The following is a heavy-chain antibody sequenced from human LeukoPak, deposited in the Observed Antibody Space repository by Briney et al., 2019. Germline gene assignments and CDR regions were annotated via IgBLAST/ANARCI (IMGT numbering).Heavy chain of an antibody. CDR3: ARRIPHYYGSGSPSHYFDY. CDR2: IYHIGST. J-gene: IGHJ4*02. Sequence: SQTLSLTCAVSGGSISSGGYSSSLIRQPPGKSLEWIGYIYHIGSTYYNPSLKSRVTISVDRSKNQFSLKLSSVTAADTAVYYCARRIPHYYGSGSPSHYFDYWGQGTLVTVSS. V-gene: IGHV4-30-2*01. CDR1: GGSISSGGYS. D-gene: IGHD3-10*01.